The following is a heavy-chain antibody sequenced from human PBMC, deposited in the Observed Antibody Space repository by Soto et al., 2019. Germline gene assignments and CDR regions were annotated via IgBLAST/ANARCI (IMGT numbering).Heavy chain of an antibody. CDR2: INSDGIST. J-gene: IGHJ4*02. V-gene: IGHV3-74*01. D-gene: IGHD1-26*01. CDR3: ARSGSYPHFDY. Sequence: EVQLVESGGGLVQPGGSLRLSCAASGFTFSNYWMHWARQAPGKGLVWFSRINSDGISTSYSDSVKGRFTISRDNGKNTLYLQMNSLRAEDTAVYYCARSGSYPHFDYWGQGTLVSGSS. CDR1: GFTFSNYW.